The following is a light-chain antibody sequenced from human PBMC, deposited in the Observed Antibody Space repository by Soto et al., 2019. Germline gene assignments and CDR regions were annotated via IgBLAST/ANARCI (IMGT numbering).Light chain of an antibody. CDR3: SSYGASSTL. CDR2: EVR. CDR1: SSEIWWYNY. J-gene: IGLJ2*01. Sequence: GLTHPAPGSGDPGQSITLSCTGNSSEIWWYNYGALYQQHPSKTPKLLVYEVRLPPSGISDRFSGSKSGNTASPTISGLQPEDEADYYCSSYGASSTLFGGGT. V-gene: IGLV2-14*01.